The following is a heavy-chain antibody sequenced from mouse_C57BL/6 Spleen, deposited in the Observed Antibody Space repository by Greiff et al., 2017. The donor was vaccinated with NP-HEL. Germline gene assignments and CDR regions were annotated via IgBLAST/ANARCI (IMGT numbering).Heavy chain of an antibody. CDR2: INYDGSST. D-gene: IGHD2-3*01. J-gene: IGHJ4*01. CDR1: GFTFSDYY. V-gene: IGHV5-16*01. Sequence: EVQGVESEGGLVQPGSSMKLSCTASGFTFSDYYMAWVRQVPEKGLEWVANINYDGSSTYYLDSLKSRFIISRDNAKNILYLQMSSLKSEDTATYYCARDRGISYDGYLYYAMDYWGQGTSVTVSS. CDR3: ARDRGISYDGYLYYAMDY.